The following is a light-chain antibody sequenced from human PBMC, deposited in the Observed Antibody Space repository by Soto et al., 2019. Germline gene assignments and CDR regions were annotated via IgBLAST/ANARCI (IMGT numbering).Light chain of an antibody. CDR3: QQYGYSAT. J-gene: IGKJ4*02. CDR1: QRVTSSY. CDR2: AAS. Sequence: EIVLTQSPGTLSLSTGERATLSCRASQRVTSSYLAWYQQKPGQAPRQLIYAASSRAAGIPDRCSGSGCGTDFALTISRLEPEDFAVYYCQQYGYSATFGGGTNVDIK. V-gene: IGKV3-20*01.